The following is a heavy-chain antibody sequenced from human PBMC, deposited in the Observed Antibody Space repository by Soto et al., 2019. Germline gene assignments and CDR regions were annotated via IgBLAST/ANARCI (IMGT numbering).Heavy chain of an antibody. J-gene: IGHJ5*02. Sequence: PGGSLRLSCAASGFTFSSYDMHWVRQSPGKGLEWVAVISYDGSNKYYADSVKGRFTISRDNSKNTLYLQMNSLRAEDTAVYYCAKRGYGRYNWFDPWGQGTLVTVSS. CDR2: ISYDGSNK. V-gene: IGHV3-30*18. D-gene: IGHD5-18*01. CDR3: AKRGYGRYNWFDP. CDR1: GFTFSSYD.